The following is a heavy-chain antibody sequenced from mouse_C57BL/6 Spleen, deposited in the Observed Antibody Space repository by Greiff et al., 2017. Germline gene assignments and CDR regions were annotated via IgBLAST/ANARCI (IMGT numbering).Heavy chain of an antibody. D-gene: IGHD1-1*01. CDR3: ARRDYGSSSDY. Sequence: VQLQQPGAELVRPGSSVKLSCKASGYTFTSYWMDWVKQRPGQGLEWIGNIYPSDSETHYNQKFKDKATLTVDKSSSTAYMQLSSLTSEDSAVYYCARRDYGSSSDYWGQGTTLTVSS. J-gene: IGHJ2*01. CDR2: IYPSDSET. V-gene: IGHV1-61*01. CDR1: GYTFTSYW.